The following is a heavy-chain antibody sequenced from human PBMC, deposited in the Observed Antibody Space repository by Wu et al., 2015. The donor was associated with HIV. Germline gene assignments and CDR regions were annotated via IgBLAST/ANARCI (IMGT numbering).Heavy chain of an antibody. J-gene: IGHJ5*02. Sequence: QVQLVQSGAEVKKPGASVKVSCKASGYTFTSYGISWVRQAPGQGLEWMGWISAYNGNTNYAQKLQGRVTMTTDTSTSTAYMELRSLRSDDTAVYYCARAGMTTVTTTVGSTAIRQANWFDPWGQGTLVTVSS. D-gene: IGHD4-17*01. CDR2: ISAYNGNT. CDR1: GYTFTSYG. CDR3: ARAGMTTVTTTVGSTAIRQANWFDP. V-gene: IGHV1-18*01.